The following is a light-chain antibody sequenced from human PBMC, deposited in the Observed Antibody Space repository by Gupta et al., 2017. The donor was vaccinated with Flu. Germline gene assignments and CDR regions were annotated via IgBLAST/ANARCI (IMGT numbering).Light chain of an antibody. CDR3: MQSLQNP. CDR1: QSLLHSNGYNY. V-gene: IGKV2-28*01. Sequence: DIVMTQSPLSLPVTPGEPASISCRSSQSLLHSNGYNYLDWYLQKPGQSPQLLIYLGSNRASGVPDRFSGSGSGTDFTLKSSRVEAEDVGVYYSMQSLQNPFGQGTKMEIK. CDR2: LGS. J-gene: IGKJ2*01.